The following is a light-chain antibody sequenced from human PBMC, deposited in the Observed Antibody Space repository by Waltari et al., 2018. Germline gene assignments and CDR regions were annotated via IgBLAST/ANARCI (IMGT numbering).Light chain of an antibody. CDR2: TSS. J-gene: IGLJ3*02. Sequence: QSLLTQPPSASGTPGQRVTISCSGRSANIGSNNVKWYQQLPGTAPKVLIYTSSQRPSGIPDRFSGSKSGTSASLVISGLQSEDEADYYCAVWDDSLNGRLFGGGTKLTVL. CDR1: SANIGSNN. CDR3: AVWDDSLNGRL. V-gene: IGLV1-44*01.